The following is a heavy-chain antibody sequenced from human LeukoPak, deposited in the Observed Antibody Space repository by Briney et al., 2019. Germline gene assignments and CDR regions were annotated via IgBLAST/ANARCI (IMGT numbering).Heavy chain of an antibody. CDR1: GFTFSSYA. D-gene: IGHD3-22*01. Sequence: GGSLRLSCAASGFTFSSYAMSWVRQAPGKGLQWVSTISGRSSTTHYADSVKGRFTISRDNSKNTLYLQMNSLRAEDTAVYYCARHVVAVGFDYWGQGTLVTVSS. V-gene: IGHV3-23*01. CDR2: ISGRSSTT. J-gene: IGHJ4*02. CDR3: ARHVVAVGFDY.